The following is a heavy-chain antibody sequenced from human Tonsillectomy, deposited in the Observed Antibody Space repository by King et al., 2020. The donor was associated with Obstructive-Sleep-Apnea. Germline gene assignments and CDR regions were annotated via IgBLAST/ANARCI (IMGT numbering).Heavy chain of an antibody. Sequence: VQLQESGPGLVKPSETLSLTCTVSGGSISSYYWSWIRQPPGKGLEWIGYIYYSGSTNYNPSLKSRVTISVDTSKNQFSLKLSSVTAADTAVYYCASSLDGYSYGFDYWGQGTLVTVSS. CDR1: GGSISSYY. CDR3: ASSLDGYSYGFDY. CDR2: IYYSGST. J-gene: IGHJ4*02. D-gene: IGHD5-18*01. V-gene: IGHV4-59*08.